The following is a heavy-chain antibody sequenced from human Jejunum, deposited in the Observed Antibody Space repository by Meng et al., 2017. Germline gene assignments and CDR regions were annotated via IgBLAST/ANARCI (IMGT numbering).Heavy chain of an antibody. J-gene: IGHJ4*02. Sequence: VQVQGSGPGLVRPSETLSLICSVSGGSVSSAGYQWSWIRQPPGKGLEWIGYASTTYTPSLKSRVTISVDTSKTQFSLRLTSVTAADTAVYYCARDHMGSLDYWGQGILVTVSS. CDR1: GGSVSSAGYQ. CDR3: ARDHMGSLDY. V-gene: IGHV4-61*08. CDR2: AST. D-gene: IGHD1-26*01.